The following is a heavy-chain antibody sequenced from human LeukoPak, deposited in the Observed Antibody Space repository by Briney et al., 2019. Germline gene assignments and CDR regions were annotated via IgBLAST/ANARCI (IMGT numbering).Heavy chain of an antibody. V-gene: IGHV3-30*04. Sequence: PGGSLRLSCAASGFTFSSYAMHWVRQAPGKGLEWVAVISYDGSNKYYADSVKGRFTTSRDNSKNTLYLQMNSLRAEDTAVYYCARDRWGLAYPQYWGQGTLVTVSS. CDR3: ARDRWGLAYPQY. CDR2: ISYDGSNK. CDR1: GFTFSSYA. D-gene: IGHD1-26*01. J-gene: IGHJ4*02.